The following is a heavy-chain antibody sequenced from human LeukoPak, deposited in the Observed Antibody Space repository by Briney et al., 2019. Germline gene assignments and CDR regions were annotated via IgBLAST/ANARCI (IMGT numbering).Heavy chain of an antibody. CDR2: MYSRGDT. J-gene: IGHJ5*02. Sequence: GGSLRLSCAASGFTVSDNYMSWVRQAPGKGLVWVSVMYSRGDTYYANSVKGRFTFSRDISKNTLYLQMNGLRNEDTAMYYCARDAPQVPAAGVLASWGQGTLVIVSS. D-gene: IGHD6-13*01. CDR1: GFTVSDNY. V-gene: IGHV3-53*01. CDR3: ARDAPQVPAAGVLAS.